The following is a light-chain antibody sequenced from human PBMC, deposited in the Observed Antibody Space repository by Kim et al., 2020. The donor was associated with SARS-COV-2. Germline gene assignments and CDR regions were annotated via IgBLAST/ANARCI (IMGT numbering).Light chain of an antibody. J-gene: IGLJ3*02. CDR3: QSSNSSLSGVV. CDR2: DNT. V-gene: IGLV1-40*01. Sequence: RVTRYCNESSSNSETKYDVQWYKQQSGTGTNLHIYDNTYLPSGVPDRCSVSKSGTSAPLAITGLQAEDEADYYCQSSNSSLSGVVFGGGTKLTVL. CDR1: SSNSETKYD.